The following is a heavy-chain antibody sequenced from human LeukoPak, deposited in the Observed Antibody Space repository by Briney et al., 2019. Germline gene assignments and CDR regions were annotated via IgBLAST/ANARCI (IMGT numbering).Heavy chain of an antibody. CDR1: GFTFDDYA. CDR2: ISWNSGSI. V-gene: IGHV3-9*01. D-gene: IGHD3-16*01. Sequence: SLRLSCAASGFTFDDYAMHWVRQAPGKGLEWVSGISWNSGSIGYADSVKGRFTISRDNAKNSLYLQMNGLRVEDTAVYYCTRRLDDWGQGTLVTVSS. CDR3: TRRLDD. J-gene: IGHJ4*02.